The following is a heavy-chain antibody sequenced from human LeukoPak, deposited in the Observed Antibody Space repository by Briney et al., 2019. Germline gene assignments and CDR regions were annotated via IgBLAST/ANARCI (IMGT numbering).Heavy chain of an antibody. CDR3: AKDDGDNSFAY. CDR1: GYTFTDSY. CDR2: IYPNSGAT. Sequence: ASVTVSCKPSGYTFTDSYMHWVRQAPGQGLGWMGWIYPNSGATNYAQTFQDRVTLTRDTSISTAYMELSRLTADDTAVYYCAKDDGDNSFAYWGQGTLVTVSS. D-gene: IGHD4-17*01. J-gene: IGHJ4*02. V-gene: IGHV1-2*02.